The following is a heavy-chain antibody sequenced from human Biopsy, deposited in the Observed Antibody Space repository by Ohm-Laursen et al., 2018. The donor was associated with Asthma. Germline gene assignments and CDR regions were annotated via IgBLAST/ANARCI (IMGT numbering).Heavy chain of an antibody. V-gene: IGHV4-39*01. Sequence: SDTLSLTCCLSSGSGGYMRSGNYYWGWIRQPPGKGLEWIGSIYYSGTTYYSPSLESRVTVSADTSKNKFSLKLTSVTAADTAVYYCVRGSSSWHHGPFHYYYGLDVWGQGTTATVSS. CDR2: IYYSGTT. CDR3: VRGSSSWHHGPFHYYYGLDV. J-gene: IGHJ6*02. D-gene: IGHD6-13*01. CDR1: GGYMRSGNYY.